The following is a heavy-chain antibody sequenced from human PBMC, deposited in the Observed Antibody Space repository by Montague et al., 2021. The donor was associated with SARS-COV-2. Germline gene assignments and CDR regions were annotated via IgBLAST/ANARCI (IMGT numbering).Heavy chain of an antibody. Sequence: SETLSLTCTVSGDSISRNSYYWGWIRQPPGKGLEWIGSMPYSGSTYHNPSLKSRVSISVDTSKNQFSLKLNSVTAADTAVYYCARLLLELPGDYWGQGTLVTVSS. V-gene: IGHV4-39*01. J-gene: IGHJ4*02. D-gene: IGHD1-7*01. CDR1: GDSISRNSYY. CDR2: MPYSGST. CDR3: ARLLLELPGDY.